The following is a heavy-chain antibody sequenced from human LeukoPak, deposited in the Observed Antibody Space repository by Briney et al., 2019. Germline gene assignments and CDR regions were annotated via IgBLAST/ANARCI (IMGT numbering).Heavy chain of an antibody. CDR2: IIPVFGTA. J-gene: IGHJ3*02. CDR1: GGTFSSYA. Sequence: GASVEVSCKASGGTFSSYAISWVRQAPGQGLEWMGGIIPVFGTANYAQEFQGRVTITTDESTSTAYMELSSLRSEDTAVYYCARANGDYWHAFDIWGQGTMVTVSS. D-gene: IGHD4-17*01. CDR3: ARANGDYWHAFDI. V-gene: IGHV1-69*05.